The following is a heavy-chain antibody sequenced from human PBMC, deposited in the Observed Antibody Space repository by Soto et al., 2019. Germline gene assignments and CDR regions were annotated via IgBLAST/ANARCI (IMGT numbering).Heavy chain of an antibody. CDR3: AGAKRDSDAYYYFDY. CDR1: GFTFSDHY. Sequence: GGSLRLSCAASGFTFSDHYMDWVRQAPGKGLEWVGRMRDKSKGYTTEYAASVKGRFTVSRDDSRNSLYLQMNSLRTEDTAVYYCAGAKRDSDAYYYFDYWGQGTLVTVSS. CDR2: MRDKSKGYTT. V-gene: IGHV3-72*01. D-gene: IGHD3-16*01. J-gene: IGHJ4*02.